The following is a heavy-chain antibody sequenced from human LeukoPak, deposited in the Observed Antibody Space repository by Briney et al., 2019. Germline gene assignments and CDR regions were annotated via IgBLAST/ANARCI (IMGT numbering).Heavy chain of an antibody. CDR1: GLTFSSYRSSYS. CDR3: ARGYDSSGYYPGALDY. V-gene: IGHV3-21*01. D-gene: IGHD3-22*01. Sequence: GGSLRLSCAASGLTFSSYRSSYSMNWVRQAPGNGLEWVSSISVRSSHIYYADSVKGRFTISRDNAKNSLYLQMNSLRAEDTAVYFCARGYDSSGYYPGALDYWGQGTLVTVSS. J-gene: IGHJ4*02. CDR2: ISVRSSHI.